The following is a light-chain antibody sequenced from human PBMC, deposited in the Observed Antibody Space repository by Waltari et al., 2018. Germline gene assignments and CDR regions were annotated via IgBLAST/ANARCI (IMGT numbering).Light chain of an antibody. Sequence: TCQATQDITTSLSWFQQKPGKAPQLLIYDASTLQAGVPSRFSGTGSGTAFSLTITSLQSEDSATYYCQHYHSLPHTFGRGTKLQIK. J-gene: IGKJ2*01. CDR3: QHYHSLPHT. CDR2: DAS. CDR1: QDITTS. V-gene: IGKV1-33*01.